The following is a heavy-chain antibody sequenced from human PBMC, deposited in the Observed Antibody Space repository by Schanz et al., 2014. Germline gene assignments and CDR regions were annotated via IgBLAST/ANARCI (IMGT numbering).Heavy chain of an antibody. V-gene: IGHV3-7*01. CDR3: ARAGYDADNWFDP. CDR2: IKKDGSEK. D-gene: IGHD2-2*01. CDR1: GFTFSGFW. Sequence: EVQLAESGGGLVQPGGSLRLSCAASGFTFSGFWMTWVRQAPGKGLEWVANIKKDGSEKYYVDSVKGRFTISRDNAKNSLFLQMNSLRPEDTAVYYCARAGYDADNWFDPWGQGTLVTVSS. J-gene: IGHJ5*02.